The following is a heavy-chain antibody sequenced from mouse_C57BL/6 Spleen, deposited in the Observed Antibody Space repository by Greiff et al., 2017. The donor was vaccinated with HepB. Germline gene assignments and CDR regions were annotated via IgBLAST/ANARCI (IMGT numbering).Heavy chain of an antibody. D-gene: IGHD1-1*01. Sequence: DVKLVESGGGLVQPKGSLKLSCAASGFSFNTYAMNWVRQAPGKGLEWVARIRSKSNNYATYYADSVKDRFTISRDDSESMLYLQMNNLKTEDTAMYYCVRGGLLWYFDVWGTGTTVTVSS. CDR1: GFSFNTYA. CDR3: VRGGLLWYFDV. J-gene: IGHJ1*03. V-gene: IGHV10-1*01. CDR2: IRSKSNNYAT.